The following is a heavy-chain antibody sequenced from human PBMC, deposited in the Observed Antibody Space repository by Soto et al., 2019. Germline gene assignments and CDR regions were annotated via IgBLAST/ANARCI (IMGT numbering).Heavy chain of an antibody. D-gene: IGHD3-10*01. V-gene: IGHV4-39*01. CDR1: GDSITRSGFY. J-gene: IGHJ5*01. Sequence: QLHLHESCPGLVKPSETLSLSCSVSGDSITRSGFYWAWIRRPPGKELEWIGSMYHTGSTYYKPSLESRLTLYVDTSKIQFALRLTSLTAADAGVYFCARVRGGDIHVFDFWGPGARVTVSS. CDR2: MYHTGST. CDR3: ARVRGGDIHVFDF.